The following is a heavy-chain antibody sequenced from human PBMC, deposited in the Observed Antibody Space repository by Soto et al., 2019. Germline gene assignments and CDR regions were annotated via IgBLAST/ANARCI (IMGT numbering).Heavy chain of an antibody. D-gene: IGHD2-21*02. Sequence: SETLSLTCTVSGGSISRYYWSWIRQPPGKGLEWIGYMYNTGSTIYNPSLKSRVTISVDTSKNQFSLKLNSVTAADTTVYYCARDLWGYCGADCYPLDVWGQGTTVTVSS. CDR1: GGSISRYY. J-gene: IGHJ6*02. V-gene: IGHV4-59*01. CDR3: ARDLWGYCGADCYPLDV. CDR2: MYNTGST.